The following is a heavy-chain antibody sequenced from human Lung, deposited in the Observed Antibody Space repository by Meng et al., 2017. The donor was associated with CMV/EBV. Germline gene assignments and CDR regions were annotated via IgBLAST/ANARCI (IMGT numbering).Heavy chain of an antibody. CDR3: ARKEESYSSSGFDY. J-gene: IGHJ4*02. CDR2: IYPGDSDT. D-gene: IGHD6-6*01. Sequence: GKXXTISCQGSGYSFTSYWIGWVRQMPGKGLEWMGIIYPGDSDTRYSPSFQGQVTISADKSISTAYLQWSSLKASDTAMYYCARKEESYSSSGFDYWRQGTLVTVSS. CDR1: GYSFTSYW. V-gene: IGHV5-51*01.